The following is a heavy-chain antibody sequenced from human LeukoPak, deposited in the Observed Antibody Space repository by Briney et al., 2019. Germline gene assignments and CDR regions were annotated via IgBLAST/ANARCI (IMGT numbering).Heavy chain of an antibody. CDR3: ALTYYFDRRGYSYFDY. CDR2: IFSGDST. D-gene: IGHD3-22*01. V-gene: IGHV3-53*01. CDR1: GFSVDGNY. J-gene: IGHJ4*02. Sequence: GGSLTLSCEVSGFSVDGNYMTWVRQVPGRGLEWVALIFSGDSTDYPDSVKGRFTISRDKSKNTLHLQMDSLRPEDTAMYYCALTYYFDRRGYSYFDYWGQGALVTVSA.